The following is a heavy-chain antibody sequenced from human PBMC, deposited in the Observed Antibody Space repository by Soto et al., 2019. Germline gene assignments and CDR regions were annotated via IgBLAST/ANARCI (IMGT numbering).Heavy chain of an antibody. CDR2: VSIGGST. Sequence: DVQLLESGGGLVQPEGSLRLSCAASGFTFSSYAMGWVRQGPGKGLEWVAVVSIGGSTHYADSVRGRFTISRDNSKNTLSLQMNSLTAEDTAVYFCAKRGGAGGHFDDWGQGALVTVSS. V-gene: IGHV3-23*01. J-gene: IGHJ4*02. CDR1: GFTFSSYA. D-gene: IGHD2-21*01. CDR3: AKRGGAGGHFDD.